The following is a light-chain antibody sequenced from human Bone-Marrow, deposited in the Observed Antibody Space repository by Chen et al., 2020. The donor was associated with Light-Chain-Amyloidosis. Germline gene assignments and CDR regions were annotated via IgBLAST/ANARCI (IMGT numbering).Light chain of an antibody. Sequence: SYVLTQPSSVSVAPGQTATIACGGNNIGSTSVHWYQQTPGQAPLLVVYDDSDRPSGIPERLSCSICGNTATLTISRVEAGDEADYSGQVWDRSSDGPVLGGGTKLTVL. CDR1: NIGSTS. CDR2: DDS. J-gene: IGLJ3*02. V-gene: IGLV3-21*02. CDR3: QVWDRSSDGPV.